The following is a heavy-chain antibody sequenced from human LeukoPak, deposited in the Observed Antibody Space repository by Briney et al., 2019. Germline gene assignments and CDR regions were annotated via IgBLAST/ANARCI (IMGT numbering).Heavy chain of an antibody. J-gene: IGHJ6*03. Sequence: ASVKVSCKASGYTFTSYGISWVRQAPGQGLEWMGWISAYNGNTNYAQKLQGRVTMTTDTSTSTAYMELRSLRSDDTAVYYCARTPPPSYYDILTGPWGKNDYYYYMDVWGKGTTVTVSS. CDR2: ISAYNGNT. D-gene: IGHD3-9*01. V-gene: IGHV1-18*01. CDR3: ARTPPPSYYDILTGPWGKNDYYYYMDV. CDR1: GYTFTSYG.